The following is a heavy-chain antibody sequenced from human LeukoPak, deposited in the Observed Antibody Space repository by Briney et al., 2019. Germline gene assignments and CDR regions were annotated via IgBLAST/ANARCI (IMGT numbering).Heavy chain of an antibody. CDR3: AKARGWQLTPGFDY. V-gene: IGHV3-23*01. Sequence: SCKASGYTFTSYGISWVRQAPGKGLEWVSAISGSGGSTYYADSVKGRFTISRDNSKNTLYLQMNSLRAEDTAVYYCAKARGWQLTPGFDYWGQGTLVTVSS. CDR2: ISGSGGST. CDR1: GYTFTSYG. J-gene: IGHJ4*02. D-gene: IGHD6-6*01.